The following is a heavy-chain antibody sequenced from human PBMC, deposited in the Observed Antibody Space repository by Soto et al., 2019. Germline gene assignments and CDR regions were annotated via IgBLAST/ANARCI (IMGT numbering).Heavy chain of an antibody. CDR3: ARDRASSGGNTFDV. Sequence: ASVKVSCKASGYTFTGYYIHWMRQAPGQGLEWMGWINPNSGGTNYAQKFQGRLTMTRDTSISTAYMELSRLTSDDTVVYYCARDRASSGGNTFDVWGQGTVVTV. V-gene: IGHV1-2*02. CDR1: GYTFTGYY. CDR2: INPNSGGT. D-gene: IGHD3-16*01. J-gene: IGHJ3*01.